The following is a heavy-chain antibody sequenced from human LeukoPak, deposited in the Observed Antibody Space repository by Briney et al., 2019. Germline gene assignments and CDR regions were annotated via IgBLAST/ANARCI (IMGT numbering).Heavy chain of an antibody. CDR3: ARDGHCSSTSCSYNWFDP. CDR1: GGTFSSYT. J-gene: IGHJ5*02. CDR2: IIPIFGTA. V-gene: IGHV1-69*05. Sequence: GASVKVSCKASGGTFSSYTISWVRQAPGQGLEWMGGIIPIFGTANYAQKFQGRVTITTDESTSTAYMELSSLRSEDTAVYYCARDGHCSSTSCSYNWFDPWGQGTLVTVSS. D-gene: IGHD2-2*03.